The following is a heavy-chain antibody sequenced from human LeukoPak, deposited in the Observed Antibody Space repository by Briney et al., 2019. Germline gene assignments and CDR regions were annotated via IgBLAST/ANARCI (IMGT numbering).Heavy chain of an antibody. J-gene: IGHJ4*02. D-gene: IGHD3-10*01. Sequence: GGSLRLSCAASGFTFSSYGMHWVRQAPGKGLEWVAVISYDGSNKYYADSVKGRFPISRDNSKNTLYLQMNSLRAEDTAVYYCAKGSYGSGSYYNYWGQGTLVTVSS. CDR1: GFTFSSYG. V-gene: IGHV3-30*18. CDR2: ISYDGSNK. CDR3: AKGSYGSGSYYNY.